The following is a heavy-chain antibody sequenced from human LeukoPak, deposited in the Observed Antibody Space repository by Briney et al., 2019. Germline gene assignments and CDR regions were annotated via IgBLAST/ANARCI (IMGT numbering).Heavy chain of an antibody. CDR1: GSTFDDYA. CDR3: AKSKYYYDSSGYNPLDY. V-gene: IGHV3-9*01. J-gene: IGHJ4*02. CDR2: ISWNSGSI. D-gene: IGHD3-22*01. Sequence: AGGSLRVSCAASGSTFDDYAMHWVRQAPGKGLEWVSGISWNSGSIGYADSVKGRFTISRDNAKNSLYLQMNSLRAEDTALYYCAKSKYYYDSSGYNPLDYWGQGTLVTVSS.